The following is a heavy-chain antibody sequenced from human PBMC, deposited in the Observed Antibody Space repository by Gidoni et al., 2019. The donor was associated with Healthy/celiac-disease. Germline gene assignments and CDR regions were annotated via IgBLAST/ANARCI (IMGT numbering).Heavy chain of an antibody. Sequence: QVQLVQSGAEVKKPGSSVKVSCKASGGTFSSYTISWVRQAPGQGLEWMGRIIPILGIANYAQKFQGRVTITADKSTSTAYMELSSLRSEDTAVYYCARGLDSWGVTVAYFDYWGQGTLVTVSS. CDR2: IIPILGIA. V-gene: IGHV1-69*02. CDR1: GGTFSSYT. D-gene: IGHD3-16*01. CDR3: ARGLDSWGVTVAYFDY. J-gene: IGHJ4*02.